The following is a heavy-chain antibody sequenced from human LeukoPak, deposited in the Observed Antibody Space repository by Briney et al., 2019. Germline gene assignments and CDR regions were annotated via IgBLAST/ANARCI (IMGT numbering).Heavy chain of an antibody. Sequence: ASVKVSCKASGYTFTSYGITWVRQAPGQGLEWMGWISAYNGNTNYAQKFQGRVTMTTDTSTSTAYMELRSLRSDDTAVYYCAREDDVKHHSSGRLPHPNYRYGMDVWGPGTTVTVSS. CDR3: AREDDVKHHSSGRLPHPNYRYGMDV. CDR1: GYTFTSYG. J-gene: IGHJ6*02. V-gene: IGHV1-18*01. CDR2: ISAYNGNT. D-gene: IGHD6-19*01.